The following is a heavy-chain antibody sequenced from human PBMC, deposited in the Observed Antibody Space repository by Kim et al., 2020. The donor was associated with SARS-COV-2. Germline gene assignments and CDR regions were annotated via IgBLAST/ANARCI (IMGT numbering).Heavy chain of an antibody. V-gene: IGHV4-61*01. J-gene: IGHJ5*02. CDR3: ASAPRPPITSFGVVPLNNWFDP. Sequence: SETLSLTCTVSGGSVSSGSYYWSWIRQPPGKGLEWIGYIYYSGSTNYNPSLKSRVTISVDTSKNQFSLKLSSVTAADTAVYYCASAPRPPITSFGVVPLNNWFDPWGQGTLVTVSS. CDR2: IYYSGST. CDR1: GGSVSSGSYY. D-gene: IGHD3-3*01.